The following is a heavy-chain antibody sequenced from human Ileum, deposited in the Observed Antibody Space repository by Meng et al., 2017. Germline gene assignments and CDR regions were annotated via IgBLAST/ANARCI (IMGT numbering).Heavy chain of an antibody. D-gene: IGHD5-12*01. V-gene: IGHV3-73*02. CDR2: IERKPNNYAT. CDR1: GFTFSDCA. CDR3: TRDGGLRNWFDS. Sequence: EVQLAESGGGLVQPGGSLKISCAASGFTFSDCAIHWVRQASGKGLEWVGRIERKPNNYATAYAASVTGRFTISRDDATNTAFLQMNSLNTEDTAVYYCTRDGGLRNWFDSWGQGTLVTVSS. J-gene: IGHJ5*01.